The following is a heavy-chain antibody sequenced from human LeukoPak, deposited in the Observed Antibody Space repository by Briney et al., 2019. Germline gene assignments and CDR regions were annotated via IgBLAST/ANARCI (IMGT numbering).Heavy chain of an antibody. CDR1: GGSFSGYY. V-gene: IGHV4-31*11. Sequence: PSETLSLTCAVYGGSFSGYYWSWIRQHPGKGLEWIGYIYYSGSTYYNPSLKSRVTISVDTSKNQFSLKLSSVTAADTAVYYCARDRGYDSPSFFDYWGQGTLVIVSS. CDR3: ARDRGYDSPSFFDY. J-gene: IGHJ4*02. D-gene: IGHD3-10*01. CDR2: IYYSGST.